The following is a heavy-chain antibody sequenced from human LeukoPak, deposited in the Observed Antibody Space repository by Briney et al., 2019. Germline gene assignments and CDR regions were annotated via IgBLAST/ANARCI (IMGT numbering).Heavy chain of an antibody. D-gene: IGHD3-3*01. CDR2: VHLDGRT. Sequence: WETLSHTCGVSGGSISNTNWWSWVRPPPGQGLEWIGEVHLDGRTNYNPSLTGRLTLSVDLYENHISLKLTSVTAADTAVYYCAREGGFYRPLDYLGQGTLVTVSS. V-gene: IGHV4-4*02. CDR1: GGSISNTNW. CDR3: AREGGFYRPLDY. J-gene: IGHJ4*02.